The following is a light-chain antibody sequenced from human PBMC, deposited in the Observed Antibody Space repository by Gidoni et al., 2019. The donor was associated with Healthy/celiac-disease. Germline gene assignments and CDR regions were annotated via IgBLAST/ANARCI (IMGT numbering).Light chain of an antibody. Sequence: DIQLTQSPSSLSASVGYIVTITCRVSQGSSSSLTGYRQKPGKVPKLLNYSASNLKSGVPSRFSGSGSGTDFTLTISSLQPEDVATYYGKRTYNAPLTVGGGTKVEIK. CDR3: KRTYNAPLT. V-gene: IGKV1-27*01. CDR1: QGSSSS. CDR2: SAS. J-gene: IGKJ4*01.